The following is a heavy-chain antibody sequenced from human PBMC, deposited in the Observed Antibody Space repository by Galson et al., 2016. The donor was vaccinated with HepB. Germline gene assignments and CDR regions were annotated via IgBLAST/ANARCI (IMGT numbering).Heavy chain of an antibody. CDR1: GFTFDDHA. D-gene: IGHD4-23*01. CDR3: AKVVTDYFDY. CDR2: ISWNSAGI. J-gene: IGHJ4*02. Sequence: SLRLSCAASGFTFDDHAMHWVRQAPGKGLEWVAGISWNSAGIGYADSVKGRFTISRDNAKNSLYLQMNSLRPEDTALYYCAKVVTDYFDYWGQGTLVTVSS. V-gene: IGHV3-9*01.